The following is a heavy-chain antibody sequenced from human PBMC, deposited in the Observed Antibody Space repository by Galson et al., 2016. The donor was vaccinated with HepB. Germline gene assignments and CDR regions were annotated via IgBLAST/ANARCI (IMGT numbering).Heavy chain of an antibody. CDR2: VYPGDSRT. V-gene: IGHV5-51*01. CDR1: GYSFSIFW. J-gene: IGHJ5*02. D-gene: IGHD6-13*01. Sequence: QSGAEVKKPGASLKISCKASGYSFSIFWIGWVRQMPGKGLEWMGIVYPGDSRTTYSPSFRGQVTIPADKSISTAYLQSSSLKASDTSLYYCARPIAAAGKGWFDPWGQGTLVTVSS. CDR3: ARPIAAAGKGWFDP.